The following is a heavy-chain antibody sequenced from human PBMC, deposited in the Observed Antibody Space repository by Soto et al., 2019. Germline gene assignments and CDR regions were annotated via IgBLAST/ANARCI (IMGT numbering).Heavy chain of an antibody. CDR3: GRDSKWDDTSVGMDV. D-gene: IGHD2-2*01. J-gene: IGHJ6*02. CDR2: TNAGNGNT. V-gene: IGHV1-3*01. Sequence: ASVKVSCKASGYSFTGYSIHWVRQAPGQSLEWMGWTNAGNGNTKYSQKFQGRVTITRDTSASTAYMELSSLRSEDTSVYYCGRDSKWDDTSVGMDVWGQGTKVTVSS. CDR1: GYSFTGYS.